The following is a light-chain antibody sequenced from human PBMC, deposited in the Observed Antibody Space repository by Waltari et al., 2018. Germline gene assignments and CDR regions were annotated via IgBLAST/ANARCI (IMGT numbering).Light chain of an antibody. CDR1: NSDVGAYQY. V-gene: IGLV2-14*03. J-gene: IGLJ3*02. CDR2: DVS. Sequence: QSALTQPASVSGSPGQSITISCTGTNSDVGAYQYVSWYQQNPGKAPKLIIFDVSRRPSGVSDRCSGSKSGSTASRTISGLQAGDEADYYCSSYTTCATWVFGGGTRVAVL. CDR3: SSYTTCATWV.